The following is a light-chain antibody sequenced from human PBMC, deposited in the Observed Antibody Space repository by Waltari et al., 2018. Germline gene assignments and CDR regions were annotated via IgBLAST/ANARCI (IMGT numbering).Light chain of an antibody. Sequence: DIELTQSPASLSSSVGDSASITCRASQNIHTYLNWYQQIPGKAPRLLISAASNLQSGVPSRFSGSGSGTDFTLTVTSLHPEDFAAYYCQQSYGSPPTFGPGTKIHIK. J-gene: IGKJ3*01. CDR3: QQSYGSPPT. V-gene: IGKV1-39*01. CDR2: AAS. CDR1: QNIHTY.